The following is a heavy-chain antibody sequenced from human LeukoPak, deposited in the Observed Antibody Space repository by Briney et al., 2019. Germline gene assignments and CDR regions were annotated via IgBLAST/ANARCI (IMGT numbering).Heavy chain of an antibody. Sequence: GGSLRLSCAASGFTFSNYVMHWVRQAPGKGLEWISCISSGSGPIYYPDSVKGRFTISRDNAKNSLYLQMNSLRDDDTAVYYCARGSSRAFDYWGQGTLVTVSS. V-gene: IGHV3-48*02. CDR1: GFTFSNYV. CDR3: ARGSSRAFDY. CDR2: ISSGSGPI. D-gene: IGHD2-2*01. J-gene: IGHJ4*02.